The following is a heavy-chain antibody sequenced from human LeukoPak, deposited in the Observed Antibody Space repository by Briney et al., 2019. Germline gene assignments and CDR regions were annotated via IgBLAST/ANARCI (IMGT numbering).Heavy chain of an antibody. J-gene: IGHJ5*02. D-gene: IGHD3-22*01. CDR2: ISAYNGNT. CDR1: GYTFTSYG. V-gene: IGHV1-18*01. Sequence: GASVKVSCKASGYTFTSYGISWVRQAPGQGLKWMGWISAYNGNTNYAQKLHGRVTMTTDTSTSTAYMELRSLRSDDTAVYYCARDPYYYEASNWFVPWGPGTLVTVSS. CDR3: ARDPYYYEASNWFVP.